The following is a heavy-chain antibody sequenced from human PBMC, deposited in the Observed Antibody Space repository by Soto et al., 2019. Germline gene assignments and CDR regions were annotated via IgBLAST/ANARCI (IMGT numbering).Heavy chain of an antibody. CDR1: GGSISRYY. CDR3: ARDRGSGSYYPYYYYAMDV. V-gene: IGHV4-59*01. J-gene: IGHJ6*02. D-gene: IGHD3-10*01. CDR2: IYNSGST. Sequence: SEALSLTCTVSGGSISRYYWSWILQPPGEGLEWIGYIYNSGSTNYNPSLKSRVTISVDTSKNQFSLELRSVTAADTAVYFCARDRGSGSYYPYYYYAMDVWGQGTTVTVS.